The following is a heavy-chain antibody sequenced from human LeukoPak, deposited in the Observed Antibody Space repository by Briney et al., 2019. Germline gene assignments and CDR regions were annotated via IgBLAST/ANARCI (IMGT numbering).Heavy chain of an antibody. Sequence: SETLSLTCAVYGGSFSGYYWSWIRQPPGKGLEWIGEINHSGSTNYNPSLKSRVTISVDTSKNQFSLKLSSVTAADTAVYYCARGKTTPRVYYYYYYMDVWGKGTTVTVSS. V-gene: IGHV4-34*01. D-gene: IGHD1-1*01. CDR3: ARGKTTPRVYYYYYYMDV. CDR1: GGSFSGYY. CDR2: INHSGST. J-gene: IGHJ6*03.